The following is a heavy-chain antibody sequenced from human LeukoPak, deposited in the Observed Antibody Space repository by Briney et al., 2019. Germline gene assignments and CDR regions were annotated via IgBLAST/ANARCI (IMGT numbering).Heavy chain of an antibody. V-gene: IGHV3-23*01. CDR2: ISWNSGSI. Sequence: PSETLSLTCTVSGGSISSYYWSWIRQPPGKGLEWVSGISWNSGSIGYADSVKGRFTISRDNSKNTLYLQMNSLRAEDTAVYYCAKVGLSSSWPPGRDYWGQGTLVTVSS. D-gene: IGHD6-13*01. CDR1: GGSISSYY. J-gene: IGHJ4*02. CDR3: AKVGLSSSWPPGRDY.